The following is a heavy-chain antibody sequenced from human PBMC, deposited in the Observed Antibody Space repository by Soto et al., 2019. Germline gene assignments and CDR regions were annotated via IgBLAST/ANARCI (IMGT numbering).Heavy chain of an antibody. D-gene: IGHD6-19*01. CDR3: ARVVATVAGPYGMDV. CDR2: ISAYNGNT. V-gene: IGHV1-18*01. CDR1: GYTFTSYV. Sequence: ASVKVSCKASGYTFTSYVISWVRQAPAQGLEWMGWISAYNGNTNFAQKLQGRVTMTTDTSTSTAYMELRSLRSDDTAVYYCARVVATVAGPYGMDVWGQGTTVTAP. J-gene: IGHJ6*02.